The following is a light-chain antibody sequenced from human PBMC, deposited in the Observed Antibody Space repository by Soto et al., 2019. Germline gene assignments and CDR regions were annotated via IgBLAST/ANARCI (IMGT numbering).Light chain of an antibody. Sequence: EIVLTQSPGTLSLSPGERATLSCRASQGVNSLFFGWHQQKPGQAPRLLIYGATNRAAGIPDRFSGSGSGTDFTLTISRLEPEDSGVYFCQQYGSSPKTFGQGTKGDIK. J-gene: IGKJ1*01. CDR3: QQYGSSPKT. CDR2: GAT. CDR1: QGVNSLF. V-gene: IGKV3-20*01.